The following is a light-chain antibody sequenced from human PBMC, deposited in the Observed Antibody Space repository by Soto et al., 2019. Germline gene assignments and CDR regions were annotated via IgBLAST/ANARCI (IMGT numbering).Light chain of an antibody. CDR3: KQNYTATPWR. V-gene: IGKV1-39*01. Sequence: ERGVPSRFSGGGSGTDFTLNISSLQPDDFATYYCKQNYTATPWRFGQGTKVDI. J-gene: IGKJ1*01.